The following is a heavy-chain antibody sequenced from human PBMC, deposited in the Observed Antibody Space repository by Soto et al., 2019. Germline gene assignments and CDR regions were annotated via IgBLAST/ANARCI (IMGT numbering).Heavy chain of an antibody. CDR1: GFTFSSYG. J-gene: IGHJ4*02. CDR2: ISYDGSNK. V-gene: IGHV3-30*18. Sequence: QVQLVESGGGVVQPGRSLRLSCAASGFTFSSYGMHWVRQAPGKGLEWVAVISYDGSNKYYADSVKGRFTISRDNSKNTLYLQMNSLRAEDTAVYYCAKGADGGSGSYYTNWGQGTLVTVSS. D-gene: IGHD3-10*01. CDR3: AKGADGGSGSYYTN.